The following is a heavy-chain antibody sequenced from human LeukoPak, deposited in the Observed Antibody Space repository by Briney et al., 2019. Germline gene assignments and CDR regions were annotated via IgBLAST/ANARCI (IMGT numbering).Heavy chain of an antibody. CDR3: ARSTSIAVSTLFDY. V-gene: IGHV4-39*01. CDR1: GGSLSSSSYF. CDR2: IYYSGNT. Sequence: SETLSLTCTVSGGSLSSSSYFWGWIRQPPGKGLEWIGSIYYSGNTYYSPSLKSRITMSLDMSKNQFYLKLTSVTAADTAVYYCARSTSIAVSTLFDYWGLGVLVTVSS. D-gene: IGHD6-19*01. J-gene: IGHJ4*02.